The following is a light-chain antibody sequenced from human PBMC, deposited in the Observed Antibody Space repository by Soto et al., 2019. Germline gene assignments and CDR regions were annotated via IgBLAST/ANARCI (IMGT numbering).Light chain of an antibody. Sequence: LTQPASVSGSPGQSITISCTGTSSDVGGYNYVSWYQQHPGKAPKLMIYDVSNRPSGVSNRFSGSKSGNTASLTISGLQAEDEADYYCSSFTSSITYVFGTGTKVTVL. CDR3: SSFTSSITYV. V-gene: IGLV2-14*01. CDR1: SSDVGGYNY. J-gene: IGLJ1*01. CDR2: DVS.